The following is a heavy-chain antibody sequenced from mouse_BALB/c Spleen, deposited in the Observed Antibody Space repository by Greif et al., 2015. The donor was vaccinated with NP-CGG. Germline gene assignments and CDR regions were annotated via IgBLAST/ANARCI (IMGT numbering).Heavy chain of an antibody. D-gene: IGHD1-1*02. CDR3: TRYGYYAMDY. Sequence: QVQLQQPGAELVKPGASVKLSCKASGYTFTSYYMYWVKPRPGQGLEWIGEINPSNGGTNFNEKFKSKATLTVDKSSSTAYMQLSSLTSEDSAVYYCTRYGYYAMDYWGQGTSFTVSS. V-gene: IGHV1S81*02. CDR2: INPSNGGT. J-gene: IGHJ4*01. CDR1: GYTFTSYY.